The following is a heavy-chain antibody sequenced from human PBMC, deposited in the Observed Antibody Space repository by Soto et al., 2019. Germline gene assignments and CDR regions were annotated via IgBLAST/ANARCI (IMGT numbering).Heavy chain of an antibody. CDR2: VNPILSMS. CDR1: GDTFSFYT. CDR3: ATSYGSGYRAFDY. D-gene: IGHD3-10*01. Sequence: QVQLVQSGAELKKPGSSVMVSCKASGDTFSFYTINWVRQAPGLGLEWMGRVNPILSMSNYAQKFQGRVTMTADKSTSTAYMELRSLRSEDTAFYYCATSYGSGYRAFDYWGQGALVTVSS. V-gene: IGHV1-69*02. J-gene: IGHJ4*02.